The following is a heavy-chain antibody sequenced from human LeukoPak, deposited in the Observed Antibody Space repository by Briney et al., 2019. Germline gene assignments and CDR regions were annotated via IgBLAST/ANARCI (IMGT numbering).Heavy chain of an antibody. V-gene: IGHV3-53*05. J-gene: IGHJ5*02. CDR1: GFTVSSNY. CDR3: AKAPYGGNPYSWFDP. D-gene: IGHD4-23*01. CDR2: IYSGGST. Sequence: GGSLRLSCAASGFTVSSNYMSWVRQAPGKGLEWVSVIYSGGSTYYADSVKGRFTISRDNSKNTLYLQMNSLRAEDTAVYYCAKAPYGGNPYSWFDPWGQGTLVTVSS.